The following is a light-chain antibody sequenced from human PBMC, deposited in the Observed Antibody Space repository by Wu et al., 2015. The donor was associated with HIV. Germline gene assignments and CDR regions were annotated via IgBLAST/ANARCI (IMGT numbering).Light chain of an antibody. CDR3: QQYHLWPPLT. V-gene: IGKV3-15*01. CDR1: QSISSN. J-gene: IGKJ4*01. Sequence: EIVMTQSPATLSVSPGERATLPCRASQSISSNLAWYQQTPGQAPRLLIYGASTRATGIPARFSGSGSGTEFTLTISSLQSEDSAVYYCQQYHLWPPLTFGGGTKVEIK. CDR2: GAS.